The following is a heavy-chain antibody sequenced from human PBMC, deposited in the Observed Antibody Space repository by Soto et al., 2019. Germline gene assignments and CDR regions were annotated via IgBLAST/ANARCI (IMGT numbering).Heavy chain of an antibody. CDR3: ARDRDSSGSLSGY. J-gene: IGHJ4*02. V-gene: IGHV1-18*01. D-gene: IGHD3-22*01. Sequence: QVLLVQSGAEVKKPGASVKVSCKVSGYSFINYGISWVRQAPGQGLEWMGGITTYNGKANYAQKFQGRVTMTTDTSTSIAYMELRSLRSDVTAVYYCARDRDSSGSLSGYWGQGTLVTVSS. CDR2: ITTYNGKA. CDR1: GYSFINYG.